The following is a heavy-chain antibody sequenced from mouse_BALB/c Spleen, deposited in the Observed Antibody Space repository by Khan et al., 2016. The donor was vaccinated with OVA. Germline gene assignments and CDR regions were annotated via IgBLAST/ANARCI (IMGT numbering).Heavy chain of an antibody. J-gene: IGHJ3*01. CDR2: IYPGSDNT. CDR1: GYTFTDYY. V-gene: IGHV1-77*01. CDR3: AREWAAWFPY. Sequence: QVQLQQSGAELARPGASVTLSCKASGYTFTDYYINWMRQRTGQGLEWIGEIYPGSDNTYYNEKFKGKATLTADKSSSTAYIQLRRLTSEDSAIYFCAREWAAWFPYWGQGTLVTVSA.